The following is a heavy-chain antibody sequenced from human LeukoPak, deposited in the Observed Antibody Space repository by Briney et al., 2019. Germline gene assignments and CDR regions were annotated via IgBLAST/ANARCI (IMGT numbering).Heavy chain of an antibody. Sequence: QTLSLTCAISGDSVSSNSAAWSWFRQSPSRGLEWLGRTYYRSKWFTNYADSVKSRITINPDSSKNQYSLHLNSVTPEDTAVYYCARMSYYSSPVWGQGSLLTVSS. CDR3: ARMSYYSSPV. CDR2: TYYRSKWFT. V-gene: IGHV6-1*01. CDR1: GDSVSSNSAA. D-gene: IGHD3-10*01. J-gene: IGHJ4*02.